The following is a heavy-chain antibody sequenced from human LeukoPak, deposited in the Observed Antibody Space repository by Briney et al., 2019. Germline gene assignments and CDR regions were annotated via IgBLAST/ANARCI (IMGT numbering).Heavy chain of an antibody. CDR1: GFTFSSYS. CDR3: ARDSGALPPTGGTFDP. CDR2: ISSSSSTI. Sequence: GRSLRLSCAASGFTFSSYSMNWVRQAPGKGLEWVSYISSSSSTIYYADSVKGRFTISRDNAKNSLYLQMNSLRAEDSAVYYCARDSGALPPTGGTFDPWGQGTLVTVSS. D-gene: IGHD1-26*01. V-gene: IGHV3-48*01. J-gene: IGHJ5*02.